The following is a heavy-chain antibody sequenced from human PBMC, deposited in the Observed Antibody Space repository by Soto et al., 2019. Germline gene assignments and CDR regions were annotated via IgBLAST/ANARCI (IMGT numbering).Heavy chain of an antibody. J-gene: IGHJ6*02. D-gene: IGHD4-17*01. CDR2: INHIGST. Sequence: QVQLQQWGAGLLKPSETLSLTCAVYGGSFSGYYWSWIRQPPGKGLEWIGEINHIGSTNYNPSLKSRVTISVDTSKNQFSLKLSSVTAADTAVYYCARGDYGQKAYNVWGQGTTVTVSS. V-gene: IGHV4-34*01. CDR1: GGSFSGYY. CDR3: ARGDYGQKAYNV.